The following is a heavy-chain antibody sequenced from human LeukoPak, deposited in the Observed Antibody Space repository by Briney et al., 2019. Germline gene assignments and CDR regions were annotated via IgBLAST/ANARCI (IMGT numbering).Heavy chain of an antibody. CDR3: AKDVAAAGTEYFQH. CDR2: ISGSGDST. V-gene: IGHV3-23*01. D-gene: IGHD6-13*01. Sequence: PGGSLRLSCAVSGFTFSTYAMSWVRRAPGKGLEWVSAISGSGDSTYYADSVKGRFTISRDNSKNTLYLQMNSLKAEDTAVYYCAKDVAAAGTEYFQHWGQGTLVTVSS. CDR1: GFTFSTYA. J-gene: IGHJ1*01.